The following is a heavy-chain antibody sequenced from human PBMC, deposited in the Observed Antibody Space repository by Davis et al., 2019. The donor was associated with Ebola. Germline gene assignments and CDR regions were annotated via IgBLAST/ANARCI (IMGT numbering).Heavy chain of an antibody. Sequence: SLKISCAASGFTFDDYAMHWVRQAPGKGLEWVSGISWNSGSIGYADSVKGRFTISRDNAKNSLYLQMNSLRAEDTALYYCAKELGYDSQGYYGMDVWGKGTTVTVSS. CDR1: GFTFDDYA. D-gene: IGHD3-3*01. J-gene: IGHJ6*04. CDR2: ISWNSGSI. CDR3: AKELGYDSQGYYGMDV. V-gene: IGHV3-9*01.